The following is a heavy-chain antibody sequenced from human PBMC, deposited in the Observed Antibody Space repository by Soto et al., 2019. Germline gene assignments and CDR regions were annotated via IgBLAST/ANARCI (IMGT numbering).Heavy chain of an antibody. CDR1: GFTYSITW. D-gene: IGHD6-19*01. CDR2: FKSNTDVGTT. V-gene: IGHV3-15*01. Sequence: GGSLRLSCAASGFTYSITWMRCVRQAPWKGLEWVVRFKSNTDVGTTDYAAPVKGRFTISRDDAITTLYLPMNSLKTEDTAVYYCTTDRSGWYKGGYYYYYGMDVWGQGTTVIVSS. CDR3: TTDRSGWYKGGYYYYYGMDV. J-gene: IGHJ6*02.